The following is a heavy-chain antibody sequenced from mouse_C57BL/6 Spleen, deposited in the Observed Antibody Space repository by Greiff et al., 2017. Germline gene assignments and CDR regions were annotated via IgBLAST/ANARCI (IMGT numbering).Heavy chain of an antibody. J-gene: IGHJ2*01. CDR1: GYTFTSYW. D-gene: IGHD1-1*01. CDR3: ARDITTVVAKGGFDY. Sequence: VQLQQPGAELVKPGASVKLSCKASGYTFTSYWMHWVKQRPGRGLEWIGRIDPNSGGTKYNEKFKSKATLTVDKPSNTAYMQLSRLTSEDAAVYYCARDITTVVAKGGFDYWGQGTTLTVSS. V-gene: IGHV1-72*01. CDR2: IDPNSGGT.